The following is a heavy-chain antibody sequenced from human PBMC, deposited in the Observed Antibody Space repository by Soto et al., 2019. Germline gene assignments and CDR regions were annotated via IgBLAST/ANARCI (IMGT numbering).Heavy chain of an antibody. V-gene: IGHV3-13*01. D-gene: IGHD1-26*01. Sequence: EVQLVESGGGLVRPGGSLRLSCAASGFTFDSYDMHWVRQAAGKPLEWVSSIGTVGETYYQDSVKGRFTFSRDNGKSSLSLQMNSLRVEDTAIYFCARGATTGSFLFDYWGQGILVAVSS. J-gene: IGHJ4*02. CDR3: ARGATTGSFLFDY. CDR1: GFTFDSYD. CDR2: IGTVGET.